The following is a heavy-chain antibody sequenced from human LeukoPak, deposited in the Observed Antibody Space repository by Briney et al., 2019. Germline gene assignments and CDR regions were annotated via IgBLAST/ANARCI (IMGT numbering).Heavy chain of an antibody. CDR3: ARSTFSYYYDSSGYYHGPFDY. CDR2: IYYSGST. Sequence: PSETLSLTCTVPGGSISSSSYYWGWIRQPPGKGLEWIGSIYYSGSTYYNPSLKSRVTISVDTSKNQFSLKLSSVTAADTAVYYCARSTFSYYYDSSGYYHGPFDYRGQGTLVTVSS. D-gene: IGHD3-22*01. CDR1: GGSISSSSYY. J-gene: IGHJ4*02. V-gene: IGHV4-39*01.